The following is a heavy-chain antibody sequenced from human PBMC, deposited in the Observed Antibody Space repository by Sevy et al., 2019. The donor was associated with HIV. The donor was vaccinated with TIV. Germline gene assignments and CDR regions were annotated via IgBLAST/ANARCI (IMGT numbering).Heavy chain of an antibody. Sequence: SETLSLTCAVSGYSISRGYDWGWIRQPPGKGLEWIGSIDQSGNAYYNPSLRSRVTISVDTSKNQFSLYVRTVTATDTAVYYCARHGIFGVPYSFDYWGRGTLVTVSS. CDR1: GYSISRGYD. J-gene: IGHJ4*01. CDR2: IDQSGNA. V-gene: IGHV4-38-2*01. CDR3: ARHGIFGVPYSFDY. D-gene: IGHD3-3*01.